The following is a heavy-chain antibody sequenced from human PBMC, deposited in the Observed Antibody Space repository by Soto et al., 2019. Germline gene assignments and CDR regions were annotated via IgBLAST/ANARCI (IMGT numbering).Heavy chain of an antibody. J-gene: IGHJ4*02. V-gene: IGHV4-39*02. Sequence: ETLSLTCAVSGVSIDSSAYYWGWIRQPPGKGLEWIGSIKYGGSSYYNPSLKSRVTISVDTSKNHFSLKLSSVTAADTAVYYCVRRDCGGDCYSWYYWGQGTLVTVSS. CDR3: VRRDCGGDCYSWYY. CDR2: IKYGGSS. D-gene: IGHD2-21*02. CDR1: GVSIDSSAYY.